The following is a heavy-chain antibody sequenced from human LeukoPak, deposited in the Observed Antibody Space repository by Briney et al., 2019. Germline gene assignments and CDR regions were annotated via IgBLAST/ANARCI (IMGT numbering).Heavy chain of an antibody. J-gene: IGHJ4*02. CDR1: GYTFISNA. CDR3: AKREVRHFDY. D-gene: IGHD3-10*01. Sequence: ASVKVSCKASGYTFISNAIHWVRQAPGQRLEWMGWIHSGSGNTKYSQEFQGRVTITRDTSATTAYMELSSLKSEDTAVYYCAKREVRHFDYWGQGTLVTVSS. V-gene: IGHV1-3*04. CDR2: IHSGSGNT.